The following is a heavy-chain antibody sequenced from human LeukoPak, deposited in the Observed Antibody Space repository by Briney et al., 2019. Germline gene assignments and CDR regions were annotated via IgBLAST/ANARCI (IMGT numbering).Heavy chain of an antibody. J-gene: IGHJ4*02. V-gene: IGHV1-69*01. D-gene: IGHD3-22*01. Sequence: SVKVSCKTSGGTFSTSAISWVRRAPGQGLAWMGGIIPIFGTGNYAQKFQGRVTITADEFTSTAYMELSSLTSEDTAVYYCARGLGDSSGYYFSDNWGQGTLVTVSS. CDR3: ARGLGDSSGYYFSDN. CDR1: GGTFSTSA. CDR2: IIPIFGTG.